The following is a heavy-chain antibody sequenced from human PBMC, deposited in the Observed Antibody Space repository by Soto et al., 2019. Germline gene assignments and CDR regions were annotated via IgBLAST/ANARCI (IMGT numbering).Heavy chain of an antibody. Sequence: PEGSLRLSCAASGFTFSSYSMNWVRQAPGKGLEWVSSISSSSSYIYYADSVKGRFTISRDNAKKSLYLQMNSLRAEDTAVYYCARFRSTDSWSGYRQYGMDVWREGTTLTAS. D-gene: IGHD3-3*01. CDR2: ISSSSSYI. J-gene: IGHJ6*01. CDR1: GFTFSSYS. V-gene: IGHV3-21*01. CDR3: ARFRSTDSWSGYRQYGMDV.